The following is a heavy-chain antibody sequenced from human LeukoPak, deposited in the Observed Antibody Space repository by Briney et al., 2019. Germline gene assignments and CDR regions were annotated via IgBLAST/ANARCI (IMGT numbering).Heavy chain of an antibody. Sequence: GGSLRLSCAASGFTFSSYAMNWVRQAPGKGLEWVSAISGSGGTIYYADSVKGRFTISRDKSKNTLYLQMKSLRAEDTAVYYCAKGHRPYSGYDYVYYYYGMDVWGQGTTVTVSS. CDR3: AKGHRPYSGYDYVYYYYGMDV. D-gene: IGHD5-12*01. V-gene: IGHV3-23*01. CDR1: GFTFSSYA. J-gene: IGHJ6*02. CDR2: ISGSGGTI.